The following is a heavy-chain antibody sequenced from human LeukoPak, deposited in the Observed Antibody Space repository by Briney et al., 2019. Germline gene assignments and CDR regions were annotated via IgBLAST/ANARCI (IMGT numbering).Heavy chain of an antibody. CDR2: INHSGST. CDR3: ARGAMIVVVMRNHRNNWFDP. V-gene: IGHV4-34*01. J-gene: IGHJ5*02. D-gene: IGHD3-22*01. CDR1: GGSFSGYY. Sequence: SETLSLTCAVYGGSFSGYYWSWIRQPPGKGLEWIGEINHSGSTNYNPSLKSRVTISVDTSKNQFSLKLSSVTAADTAVYYCARGAMIVVVMRNHRNNWFDPWGQGTLVTVSS.